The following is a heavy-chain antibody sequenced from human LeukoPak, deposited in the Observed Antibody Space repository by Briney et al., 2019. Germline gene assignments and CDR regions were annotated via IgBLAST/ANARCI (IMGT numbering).Heavy chain of an antibody. D-gene: IGHD2-15*01. Sequence: ASVKVSCKASGYTFTNYDINWGRQATGQGPEWMGWMNPKSGNAGYAQKFHGRVTMTSTTSISTAYMELSSLRSDDTAVYYCARDQDIVVVVAALRQREMGGFDPWGQGTLVTVSS. J-gene: IGHJ5*02. CDR1: GYTFTNYD. V-gene: IGHV1-8*01. CDR2: MNPKSGNA. CDR3: ARDQDIVVVVAALRQREMGGFDP.